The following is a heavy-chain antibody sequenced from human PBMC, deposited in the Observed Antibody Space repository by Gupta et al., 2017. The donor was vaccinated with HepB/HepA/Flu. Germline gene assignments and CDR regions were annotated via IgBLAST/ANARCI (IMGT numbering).Heavy chain of an antibody. Sequence: EVQLLDSGGDLVQPGGSLRLSCAASGFTVRSYAMNWVRQAPGKGLEWVSGISDSGDSTYYADSVKGRFTISRDNSKNTLYLQMNSLRADDTAVYYCAKEGYDFWSGYYTQSAFDIWGQGTMVTVSS. V-gene: IGHV3-23*01. CDR2: ISDSGDST. CDR1: GFTVRSYA. J-gene: IGHJ3*02. D-gene: IGHD3-3*01. CDR3: AKEGYDFWSGYYTQSAFDI.